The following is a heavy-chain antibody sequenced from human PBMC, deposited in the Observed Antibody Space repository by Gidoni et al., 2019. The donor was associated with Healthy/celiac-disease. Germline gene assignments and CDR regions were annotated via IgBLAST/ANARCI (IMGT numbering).Heavy chain of an antibody. CDR3: ARDQRFGDFWFDP. D-gene: IGHD3-10*01. CDR2: IKQDGSEK. CDR1: GFTFSSYW. J-gene: IGHJ5*02. Sequence: EVQLVESGGGLVQPGGSLRLSCAASGFTFSSYWMSWVRQAPGKGLEWVANIKQDGSEKYYVDSVKGRFTISRDNAKNSLYLQMNSLRAEDTAVYYCARDQRFGDFWFDPWGQGTLVTVSS. V-gene: IGHV3-7*03.